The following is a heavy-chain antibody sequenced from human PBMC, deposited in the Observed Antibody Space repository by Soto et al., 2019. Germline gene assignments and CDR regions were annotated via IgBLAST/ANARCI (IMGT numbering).Heavy chain of an antibody. J-gene: IGHJ4*02. CDR2: INHSGST. CDR1: GGSFGAYY. V-gene: IGHV4-34*01. CDR3: ARGTNLRCFD. D-gene: IGHD3-9*01. Sequence: QVQLQQWVAGLLKPSETLSLTCAAYGGSFGAYYWTWIRQPPGKGLEWIGEINHSGSTNYNPSLESRVTISVDTSKNQFSLKLSSVTAADTAVYYCARGTNLRCFDWGQGTLFTVSS.